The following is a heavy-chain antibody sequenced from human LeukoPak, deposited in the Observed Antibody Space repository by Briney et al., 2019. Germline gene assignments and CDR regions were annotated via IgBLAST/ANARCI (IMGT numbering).Heavy chain of an antibody. CDR1: GGSISSYY. J-gene: IGHJ4*02. Sequence: SETLSLTCTVSGGSISSYYWSWIRQPPGKGLEWIGYIYYSGSTNYNPSLKSRVTISVDTSKNQFSLKLSSVTAADTAVYYCARDSSRTTIFGVALGPLDYWGQGTLVTVSS. D-gene: IGHD3-3*01. CDR2: IYYSGST. V-gene: IGHV4-59*01. CDR3: ARDSSRTTIFGVALGPLDY.